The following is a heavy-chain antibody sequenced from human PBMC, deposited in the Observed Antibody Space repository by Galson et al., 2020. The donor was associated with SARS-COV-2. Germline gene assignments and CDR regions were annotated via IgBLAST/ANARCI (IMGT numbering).Heavy chain of an antibody. CDR3: AREDSSGRIY. CDR1: GGSISSGGYY. J-gene: IGHJ4*02. CDR2: IYYSGST. D-gene: IGHD3-22*01. V-gene: IGHV4-31*03. Sequence: ASETLSLTCTVSGGSISSGGYYWSWIRQHPGKGLEWIGYIYYSGSTYYNPSLKSRVTISVDTSKNQFSLKLSSVTAADTAVYYCAREDSSGRIYWGQGTLVTVSS.